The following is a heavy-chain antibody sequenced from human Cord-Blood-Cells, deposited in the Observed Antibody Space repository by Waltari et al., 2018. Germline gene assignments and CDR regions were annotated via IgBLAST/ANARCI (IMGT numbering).Heavy chain of an antibody. D-gene: IGHD6-6*01. J-gene: IGHJ3*02. CDR2: IYPGDSDT. CDR1: GYSFTSHW. CDR3: ATWPYSSSHDAFDI. Sequence: EVQLVQSGAEVKKPGASLKISCKGSGYSFTSHWIGWGRPVPGKGLEWMGIIYPGDSDTRYSPSFQGQVTISADKSISTAYLQWSSLKASDTAMYYCATWPYSSSHDAFDIWGQGTMVTVSS. V-gene: IGHV5-51*03.